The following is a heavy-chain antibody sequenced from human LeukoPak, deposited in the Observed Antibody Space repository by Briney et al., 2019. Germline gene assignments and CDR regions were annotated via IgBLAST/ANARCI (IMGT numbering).Heavy chain of an antibody. J-gene: IGHJ3*02. CDR2: FDPEDGET. D-gene: IGHD3-22*01. CDR1: GYTLTELS. CDR3: ARGTTTDSSGYIRDAFDI. Sequence: GASVKVSCKVSGYTLTELSMHWVRQAPGKGLEWMGGFDPEDGETIYAQKFQGRVTMTEDTSTDTAYMELSSLRSEDTAVYYCARGTTTDSSGYIRDAFDIWGQGTMVTVSS. V-gene: IGHV1-24*01.